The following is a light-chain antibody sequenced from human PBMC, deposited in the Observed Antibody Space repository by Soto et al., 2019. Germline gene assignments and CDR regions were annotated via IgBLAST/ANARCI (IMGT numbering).Light chain of an antibody. CDR1: QSVSSRH. Sequence: EIVLAQSPGALSLSPGERATLSCTSSQSVSSRHLAWYQQRPGQAPRLLIYDASNRATGIPDRLSGSGSGTGFTLTISRLEPEDSAVYYCHQYGTSSWAFGQGTKVDI. CDR3: HQYGTSSWA. V-gene: IGKV3-20*01. CDR2: DAS. J-gene: IGKJ1*01.